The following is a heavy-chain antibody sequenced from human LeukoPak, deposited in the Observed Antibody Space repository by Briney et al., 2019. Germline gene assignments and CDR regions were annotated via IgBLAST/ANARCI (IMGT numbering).Heavy chain of an antibody. CDR1: GYTFTSYG. J-gene: IGHJ4*02. CDR2: IIPIFGTA. CDR3: ARGTYYDILTGYPRGFDY. D-gene: IGHD3-9*01. V-gene: IGHV1-69*06. Sequence: SVKVSCKASGYTFTSYGISWVRQAPGQGLEWMGGIIPIFGTANYAQKFQGRVTITADKSTSTAYMELSSLRSEDTAVYYCARGTYYDILTGYPRGFDYWGQGTLVTVSS.